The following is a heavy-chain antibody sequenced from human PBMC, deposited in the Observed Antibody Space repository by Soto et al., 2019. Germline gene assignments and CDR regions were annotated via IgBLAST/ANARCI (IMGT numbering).Heavy chain of an antibody. V-gene: IGHV4-38-2*01. D-gene: IGHD3-10*01. J-gene: IGHJ4*02. Sequence: SETLSLTCAVSGYSITSDYYWGWIRQPPGKGLEWIGSIYSGSTYYNPSLKSRVTISVDTSKNQFSLRLTSVTAADTAMYYCAKKGYYPSGKINLFDSWGQGSLGAVSS. CDR3: AKKGYYPSGKINLFDS. CDR1: GYSITSDYY. CDR2: IYSGST.